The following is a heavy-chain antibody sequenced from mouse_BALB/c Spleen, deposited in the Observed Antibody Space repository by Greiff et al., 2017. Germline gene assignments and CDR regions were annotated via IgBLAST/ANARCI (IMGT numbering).Heavy chain of an antibody. J-gene: IGHJ2*01. CDR3: TRERYYDYDSYYFDY. D-gene: IGHD2-4*01. CDR2: ISSGGSYT. Sequence: EVMLVESGGGLVKPGGSLKLSCAASGFTFSSYTMSWVRQTPEKRLEWVATISSGGSYTYYPDSVKGRFTISRDNAKNTLYLQMSSLKSEDTAMYYCTRERYYDYDSYYFDYWGQGTTLTVSS. V-gene: IGHV5-6-4*01. CDR1: GFTFSSYT.